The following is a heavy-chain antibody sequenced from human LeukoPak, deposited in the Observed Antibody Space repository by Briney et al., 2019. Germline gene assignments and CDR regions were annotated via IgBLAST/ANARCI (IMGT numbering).Heavy chain of an antibody. Sequence: GASVKVSCKASGGTFSRYTISWVRQAPGQGLEWMGGIIPIFGKANYAQKFQGRVTITADESSSTAYMELSSLRSEDTAVYYCARDAAIYDSSAYYYLWWGQGALVTVSS. V-gene: IGHV1-69*01. CDR3: ARDAAIYDSSAYYYLW. CDR1: GGTFSRYT. J-gene: IGHJ4*02. CDR2: IIPIFGKA. D-gene: IGHD3-22*01.